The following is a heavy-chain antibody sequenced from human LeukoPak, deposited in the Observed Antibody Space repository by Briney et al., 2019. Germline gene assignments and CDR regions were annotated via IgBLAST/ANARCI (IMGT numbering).Heavy chain of an antibody. CDR1: GGSVSSASNY. CDR3: ARDPGYCSGGSCGNFDY. D-gene: IGHD2-15*01. Sequence: SETLSPTCTVSGGSVSSASNYWSWIRQPPGKGLDWIGYMYYSGSTSYNPSLKSRVTISADTSKNQFSLKLSSVTAADTAVYYCARDPGYCSGGSCGNFDYWGQGTLVTVSS. CDR2: MYYSGST. J-gene: IGHJ4*02. V-gene: IGHV4-61*01.